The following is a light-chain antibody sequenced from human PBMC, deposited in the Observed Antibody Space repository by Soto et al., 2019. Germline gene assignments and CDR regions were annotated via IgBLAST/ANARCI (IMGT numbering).Light chain of an antibody. V-gene: IGKV1-5*01. J-gene: IGKJ1*01. Sequence: IQMTQSPSTLSGSVGDRVTITFRASQTISGWLAWYQQRPGKAPNLLIFDASTLESGVPSRFSGSGSGTTFTLTISSLQSDDFATYYCQHYNSYGTFGQGTKVDIK. CDR1: QTISGW. CDR3: QHYNSYGT. CDR2: DAS.